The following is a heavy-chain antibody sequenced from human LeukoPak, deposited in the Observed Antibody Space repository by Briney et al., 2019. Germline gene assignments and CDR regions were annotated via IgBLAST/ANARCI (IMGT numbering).Heavy chain of an antibody. Sequence: ASVKVSCKASGYTFTPYGIDWVRQAPGQGLEWMGWISPYNGDTNYAQNLQGRVTMTTDTSTRTAYMELRSLRSDDTAVYYCARPLPYGCDIGDFDIWGQGTMVTVSS. CDR2: ISPYNGDT. CDR3: ARPLPYGCDIGDFDI. D-gene: IGHD4-17*01. CDR1: GYTFTPYG. V-gene: IGHV1-18*04. J-gene: IGHJ3*02.